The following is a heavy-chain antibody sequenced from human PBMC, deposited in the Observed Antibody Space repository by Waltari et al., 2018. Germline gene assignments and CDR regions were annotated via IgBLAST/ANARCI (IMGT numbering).Heavy chain of an antibody. Sequence: EVQLVESGGGLVQPGGSLRLSCAASGFTVSSNYMSWVRQAPGKGLEGVSLIYSGGRTYYADSVKGRFTIARDNSKNTLYLQMNSLRAEDTAVYYCTRDAGAVAAEGDYWGQGTLVTVSS. CDR3: TRDAGAVAAEGDY. D-gene: IGHD6-19*01. CDR2: IYSGGRT. V-gene: IGHV3-66*01. J-gene: IGHJ4*02. CDR1: GFTVSSNY.